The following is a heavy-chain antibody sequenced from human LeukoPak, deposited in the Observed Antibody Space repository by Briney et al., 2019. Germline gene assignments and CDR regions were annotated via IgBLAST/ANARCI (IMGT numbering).Heavy chain of an antibody. CDR2: INPNSGGT. CDR1: GYTFTGYY. D-gene: IGHD4-17*01. CDR3: ARDRTTVTYDAFDI. V-gene: IGHV1-2*02. J-gene: IGHJ3*02. Sequence: ASVKVSCKAPGYTFTGYYMHWVRQAPGQGLEWMGWINPNSGGTNYAQKFQGRVTMTRDTSISTAYMELSRLRSDDTAVYYCARDRTTVTYDAFDIWGQGTMVTVSS.